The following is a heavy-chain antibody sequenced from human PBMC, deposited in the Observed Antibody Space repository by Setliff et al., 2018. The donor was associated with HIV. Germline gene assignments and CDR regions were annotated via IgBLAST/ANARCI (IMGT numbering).Heavy chain of an antibody. CDR2: IYYDGRT. Sequence: SETLSLTCTVSGGSIRTGAYYWGWIRQPPGKGLEWIGSIYYDGRTFYKPSLKSRLSISVDTSKNQFSLRLNSVTAADPAVYFCARGGAVSADFDSWGQGTLVTVSS. J-gene: IGHJ4*02. CDR1: GGSIRTGAYY. CDR3: ARGGAVSADFDS. V-gene: IGHV4-39*07. D-gene: IGHD3-16*01.